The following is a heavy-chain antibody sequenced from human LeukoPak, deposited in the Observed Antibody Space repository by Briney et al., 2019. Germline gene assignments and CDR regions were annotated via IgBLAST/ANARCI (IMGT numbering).Heavy chain of an antibody. V-gene: IGHV4-59*01. J-gene: IGHJ6*02. CDR3: AREPSNYGDYPPYYYGMDV. D-gene: IGHD4-17*01. CDR2: SYYIWST. CDR1: GGSISSYY. Sequence: KPSYTLFLTCIFFGGSISSYYWSSIRQRQGEGLDWNGFSYYIWSTNYNTTHKSRVTISVDTSKDQFSLKLSSVTAADTAVYYCAREPSNYGDYPPYYYGMDVWGQGTTVTVSS.